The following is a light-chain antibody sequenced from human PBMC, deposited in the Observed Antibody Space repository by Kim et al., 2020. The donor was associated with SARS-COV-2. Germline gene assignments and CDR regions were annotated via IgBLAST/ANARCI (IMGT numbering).Light chain of an antibody. CDR2: EVI. J-gene: IGLJ2*01. CDR1: SSDVGPYNL. V-gene: IGLV2-23*02. CDR3: CSYAGSSTYV. Sequence: QSALTQPASVSGSPGQSITISCTGTSSDVGPYNLVARYQQHPGTAPKLIIYEVIKRPSGVSNRFSGSKSGNTASLTISGLQAEDEADYYCCSYAGSSTYVFGGGTKVTVL.